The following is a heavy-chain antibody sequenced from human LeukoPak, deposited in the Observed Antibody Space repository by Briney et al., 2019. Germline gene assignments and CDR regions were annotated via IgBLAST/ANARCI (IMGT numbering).Heavy chain of an antibody. D-gene: IGHD3-16*01. CDR1: GFTFSNHA. Sequence: GGSLRLSCATSGFTFSNHAMHWVRQATGKGLEWVSAIGTAGDTFYPGSVKGRFTISRESAKNSLSLQMNSLRAEDTAVYYCTKRGAYYVDYWGRGIPVTVSS. V-gene: IGHV3-13*01. J-gene: IGHJ4*02. CDR2: IGTAGDT. CDR3: TKRGAYYVDY.